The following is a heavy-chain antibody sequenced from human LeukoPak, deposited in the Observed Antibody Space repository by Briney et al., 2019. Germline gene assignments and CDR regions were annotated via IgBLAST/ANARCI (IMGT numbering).Heavy chain of an antibody. CDR3: ARVIPPLVYMDV. CDR1: GFTFDDYG. J-gene: IGHJ6*03. V-gene: IGHV3-20*04. Sequence: PGGSLRLSCAASGFTFDDYGMSWVRHAPGKGLEWVSGINWNGGSTVYADSVKGRFTISRDNAKNSLYLQMNSLRDEDTALYYCARVIPPLVYMDVWGKGTTVTVSS. CDR2: INWNGGST. D-gene: IGHD2-21*01.